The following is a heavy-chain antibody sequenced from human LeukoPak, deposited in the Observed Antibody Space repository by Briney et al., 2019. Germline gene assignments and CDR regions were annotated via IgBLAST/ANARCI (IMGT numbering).Heavy chain of an antibody. CDR3: ARHNNLGSDY. J-gene: IGHJ4*02. CDR1: GYSFTSYW. V-gene: IGHV5-51*01. Sequence: GGSLQISCQGSGYSFTSYWIGWVRQLPGKGLEWMGIIYPGDSDTRYSPSFQGQVTISADKSISTAYLQWSSLKASDTAMYYCARHNNLGSDYWGQGTLVTVSS. CDR2: IYPGDSDT. D-gene: IGHD2/OR15-2a*01.